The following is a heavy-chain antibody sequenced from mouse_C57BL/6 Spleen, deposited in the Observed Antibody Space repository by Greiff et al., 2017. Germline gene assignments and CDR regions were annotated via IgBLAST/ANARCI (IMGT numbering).Heavy chain of an antibody. J-gene: IGHJ1*03. CDR3: ARSHDVWYFDV. CDR2: IYPGDGDT. CDR1: GYAFSSYW. Sequence: VQLQQSGAELVKPGASVKISCKASGYAFSSYWMNWVKQRPGKGLEWLGQIYPGDGDTNYNGKFKGKAKLTADKSSSTAYMQLRSLTSEDSAVFFCARSHDVWYFDVWGTGTTVTVSS. D-gene: IGHD2-12*01. V-gene: IGHV1-80*01.